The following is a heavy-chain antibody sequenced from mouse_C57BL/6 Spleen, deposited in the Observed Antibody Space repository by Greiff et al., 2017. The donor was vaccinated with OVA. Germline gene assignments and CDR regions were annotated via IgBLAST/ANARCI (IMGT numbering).Heavy chain of an antibody. CDR3: ARPTYYYGSNWYFEV. CDR2: INPNNGGT. V-gene: IGHV1-18*01. CDR1: GYTFTDYN. J-gene: IGHJ1*03. D-gene: IGHD1-1*01. Sequence: VQLKESGPELVKPGASVKIPCKASGYTFTDYNMDWVKQSHGKSLEWIGDINPNNGGTIYNQKFKGKATLTVDKSSSTAYMELRSLTSEDTAVYYCARPTYYYGSNWYFEVWGTGTTVTVSS.